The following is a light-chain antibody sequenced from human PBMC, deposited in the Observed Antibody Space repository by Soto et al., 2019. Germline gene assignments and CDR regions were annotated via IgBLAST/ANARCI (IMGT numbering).Light chain of an antibody. J-gene: IGKJ1*01. CDR3: QEYGTSRT. CDR2: AAS. V-gene: IGKV3-20*01. Sequence: EIWLTQYQGTLSLSPGERATLSCRASQSVSSSFLAWYQQKPGQAPRLLIYAASNTAPGIPDRFSGSGSGTDFTLASSRLEPEDFAVYYCQEYGTSRTFGQGTKVDSK. CDR1: QSVSSSF.